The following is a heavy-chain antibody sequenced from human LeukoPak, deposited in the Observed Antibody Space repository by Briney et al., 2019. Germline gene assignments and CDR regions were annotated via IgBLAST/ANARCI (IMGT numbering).Heavy chain of an antibody. J-gene: IGHJ4*02. V-gene: IGHV3-53*01. D-gene: IGHD2-15*01. Sequence: GGSLRLSCAASGFTVSSNFMSWVRQAPGKGLEWVSVIFTGGSTNYTDSVKGRFTIARDNSKNTLYLQINSLRVEDTAVYYCARHSVGSLDCWGQGTLVTVSS. CDR1: GFTVSSNF. CDR2: IFTGGST. CDR3: ARHSVGSLDC.